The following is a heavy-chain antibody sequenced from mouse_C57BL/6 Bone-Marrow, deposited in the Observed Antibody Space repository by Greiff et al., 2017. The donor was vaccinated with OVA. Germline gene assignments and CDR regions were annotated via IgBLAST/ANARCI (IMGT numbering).Heavy chain of an antibody. CDR2: IYPGSGST. Sequence: VQLQQSGAELVKPGASVKMSCKASGYTFTSYWITWVKQRPGQGLEWIGDIYPGSGSTNYNEKFKSKATLTVDTASSTAYMQLSSLTSEESAVYYCARGDDGYYVAWFGYWGQGTLVTVSA. V-gene: IGHV1-55*01. CDR1: GYTFTSYW. D-gene: IGHD2-3*01. CDR3: ARGDDGYYVAWFGY. J-gene: IGHJ3*01.